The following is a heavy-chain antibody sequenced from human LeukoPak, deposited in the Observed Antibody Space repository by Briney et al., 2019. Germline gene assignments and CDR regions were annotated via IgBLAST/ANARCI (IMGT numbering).Heavy chain of an antibody. V-gene: IGHV4-4*07. D-gene: IGHD1-26*01. CDR2: IYTSGST. Sequence: SETLSLTCTVSGGSISSYYWSWIRQPAGKGPEWIGRIYTSGSTNYNPSLKSRVTMSVDTSKNQFSLKLSSVTAADTAVYYCARDQAILGWFDPWGQGTLVTVSS. CDR3: ARDQAILGWFDP. J-gene: IGHJ5*02. CDR1: GGSISSYY.